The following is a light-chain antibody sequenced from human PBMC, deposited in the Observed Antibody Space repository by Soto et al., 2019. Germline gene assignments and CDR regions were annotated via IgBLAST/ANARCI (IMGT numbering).Light chain of an antibody. CDR2: TAS. J-gene: IGKJ4*01. Sequence: DIQMTQSPSTLAASVGDRVTITCRASQSINSWMAWYQQKPGKAPKLLIYTASSLQSGVPSRFSGSGSGTEFTLTIIRLEPEDFAVYYCQQYGSSPLTFGGGTKVEIK. CDR3: QQYGSSPLT. V-gene: IGKV1-5*03. CDR1: QSINSW.